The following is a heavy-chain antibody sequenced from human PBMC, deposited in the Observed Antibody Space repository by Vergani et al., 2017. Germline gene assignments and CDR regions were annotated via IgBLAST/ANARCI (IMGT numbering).Heavy chain of an antibody. CDR3: ARHHAGTTDGYFDY. V-gene: IGHV5-51*01. Sequence: EVQLVQSGAEVKKPGESLKISCQISGYSFTNYWIGWVRQMPGKGLEWMGIIHPADSDTRYSPSFQGQVTISVDKSISTAYLQRSSLRASDSAMYYCARHHAGTTDGYFDYWGQGTLVTVSS. D-gene: IGHD1-1*01. CDR1: GYSFTNYW. J-gene: IGHJ4*02. CDR2: IHPADSDT.